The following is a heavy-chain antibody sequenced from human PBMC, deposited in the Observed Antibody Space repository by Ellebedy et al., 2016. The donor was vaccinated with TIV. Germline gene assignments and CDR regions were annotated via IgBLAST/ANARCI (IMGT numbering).Heavy chain of an antibody. J-gene: IGHJ4*02. D-gene: IGHD2-8*01. V-gene: IGHV3-74*01. CDR2: INNDGSST. CDR3: ARGGLTGASDY. CDR1: GFTFSGYW. Sequence: GESLKISCAASGFTFSGYWMHSVRQAPGQGPVWVSRINNDGSSTNYAEYVKGRFTISRDNAKNMLYLQMNRVRAEDTAVYYCARGGLTGASDYWGQGTLVTVSS.